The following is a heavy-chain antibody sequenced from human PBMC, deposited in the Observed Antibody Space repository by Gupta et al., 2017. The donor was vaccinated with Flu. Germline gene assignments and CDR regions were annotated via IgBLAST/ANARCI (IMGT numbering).Heavy chain of an antibody. CDR2: ISSSSNYI. D-gene: IGHD2-2*01. CDR3: ARDLVTAATDYYYFMDV. J-gene: IGHJ6*03. Sequence: VRQAPGKGLEWVSSISSSSNYIYYADSVKGRFTISRDNAKSSLYLQMNSLRAEDTAVYYCARDLVTAATDYYYFMDVWGKGTTVTVSS. V-gene: IGHV3-21*01.